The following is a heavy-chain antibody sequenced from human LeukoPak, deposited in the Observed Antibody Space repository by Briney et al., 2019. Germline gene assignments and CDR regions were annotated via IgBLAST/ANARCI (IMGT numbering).Heavy chain of an antibody. Sequence: ASVKVSCKASGYTFISYYMHWVRQAPGQGLEWMGIINPSGGSTSYAQKFQGRVTMTRDTSTSTVYMELSSLRSEDTAVYYCARDKVPLFRFLEWSYFDYWGQGTLVTVSS. CDR3: ARDKVPLFRFLEWSYFDY. J-gene: IGHJ4*02. CDR2: INPSGGST. V-gene: IGHV1-46*01. CDR1: GYTFISYY. D-gene: IGHD3-3*01.